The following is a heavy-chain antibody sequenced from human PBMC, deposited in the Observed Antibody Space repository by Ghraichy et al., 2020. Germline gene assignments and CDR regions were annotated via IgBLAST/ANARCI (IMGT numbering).Heavy chain of an antibody. D-gene: IGHD2-8*02. Sequence: LSLTCAASGFTFSGSAMHWVRQASGKGLEWVGRIRSEANSYATAYAASVKGRFIISRDDSKNTAYLQMNSLKTEDTAVYYCTRGYCTGGVCCTFDYWGQGTLVTVSS. V-gene: IGHV3-73*01. J-gene: IGHJ4*02. CDR3: TRGYCTGGVCCTFDY. CDR1: GFTFSGSA. CDR2: IRSEANSYAT.